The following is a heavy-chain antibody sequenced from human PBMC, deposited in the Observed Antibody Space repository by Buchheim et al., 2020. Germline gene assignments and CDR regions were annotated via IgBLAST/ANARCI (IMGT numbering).Heavy chain of an antibody. CDR1: GFTFSSYA. CDR2: ISYDGSNN. CDR3: ARDIRGSGVTAYFDY. V-gene: IGHV3-30-3*01. D-gene: IGHD3-10*01. J-gene: IGHJ4*02. Sequence: QVQLVESGGGVVQPGRSLRLSCAASGFTFSSYAMHWVRQAPGKGLEWVAVISYDGSNNYYADSVKGRFTISRDNSKNTLYLQMNSLRAEDTAVYYCARDIRGSGVTAYFDYWGQGTL.